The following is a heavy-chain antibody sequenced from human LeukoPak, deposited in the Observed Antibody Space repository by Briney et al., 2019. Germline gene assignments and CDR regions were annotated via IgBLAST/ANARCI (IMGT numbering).Heavy chain of an antibody. CDR3: ARDQWSDHIVVVPAAISPSRAMDV. CDR1: GYTFTGYY. D-gene: IGHD2-2*02. Sequence: ASVKVSCKASGYTFTGYYMHWVRQAPGQGLEWMGWINPNSGGTNYAQKFQGRVTMTRDTSISTAYMELSRLRSDDTAVYYCARDQWSDHIVVVPAAISPSRAMDVWGKGTTVTVSS. CDR2: INPNSGGT. V-gene: IGHV1-2*02. J-gene: IGHJ6*04.